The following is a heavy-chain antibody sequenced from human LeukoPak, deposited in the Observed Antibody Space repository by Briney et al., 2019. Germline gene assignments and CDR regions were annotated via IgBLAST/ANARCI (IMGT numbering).Heavy chain of an antibody. J-gene: IGHJ1*01. D-gene: IGHD2-2*01. Sequence: GGSLRLSCAASGFTFSSYAMSWVRQAPGKGLEWVSAISGSGGSTYYADSVKGRFTISRDNSKNTLYLQMNSLRAEDTAVYYCAKDRNCSSTSCYWTEYFQHWGQGTLVTVSS. V-gene: IGHV3-23*01. CDR2: ISGSGGST. CDR3: AKDRNCSSTSCYWTEYFQH. CDR1: GFTFSSYA.